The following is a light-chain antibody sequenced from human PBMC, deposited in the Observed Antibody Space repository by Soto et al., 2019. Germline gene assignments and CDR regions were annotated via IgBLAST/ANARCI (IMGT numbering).Light chain of an antibody. J-gene: IGKJ5*01. V-gene: IGKV1-13*02. CDR2: ESS. CDR1: QGISTL. Sequence: ASQLTQYTSSLSASVGDRVTITCRASQGISTLLAWYQQKPGKAPKVLIYESSLLQSGVPSRFSGSGSGTDFTLTISILQPEDFATYYCQHFKSSPVTVGRGTRLEIK. CDR3: QHFKSSPVT.